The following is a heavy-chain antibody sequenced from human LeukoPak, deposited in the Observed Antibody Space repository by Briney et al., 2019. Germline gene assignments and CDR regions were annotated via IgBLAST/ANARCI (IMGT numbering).Heavy chain of an antibody. CDR1: GGSISSGGYY. D-gene: IGHD2-2*01. CDR2: IYHSGST. J-gene: IGHJ3*02. V-gene: IGHV4-30-2*01. CDR3: ARVKWGGYCSSTGCLGGAFDI. Sequence: SETLSLTCTVSGGSISSGGYYWSWIRQPPGKGLEWIGYIYHSGSTYYNPSLKSRVTISVDRSKNQFSLKLSSVTAADTAVYYCARVKWGGYCSSTGCLGGAFDIWGQGTMVTVSS.